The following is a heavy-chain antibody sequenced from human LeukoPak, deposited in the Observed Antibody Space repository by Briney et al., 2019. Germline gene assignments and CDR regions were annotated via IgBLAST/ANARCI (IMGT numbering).Heavy chain of an antibody. CDR3: ARAVSPDIDYYDSSGYYYSPFDY. J-gene: IGHJ4*02. V-gene: IGHV1-2*06. CDR2: INPNSGGT. D-gene: IGHD3-22*01. Sequence: ASVKVSCKASGYTFTGYHMHWVRQAPGQGLEWMGRINPNSGGTNYAQKFQGRVTMTRDTSISTAYMELSRLRSDDTAVYYCARAVSPDIDYYDSSGYYYSPFDYWGQGTLVTVSS. CDR1: GYTFTGYH.